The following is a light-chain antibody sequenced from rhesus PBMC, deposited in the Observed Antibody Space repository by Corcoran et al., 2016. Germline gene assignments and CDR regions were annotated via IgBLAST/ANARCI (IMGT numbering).Light chain of an antibody. Sequence: DIQMTQSPSSLSASVGDTVTITCRASQSISSWLAWYQQKQGKAPKLLIYKASSLQSGVPSRFSGSRSGTDFTLTISILQSEDFATYYCQQYSSRPLTFGPGTKLDIK. CDR3: QQYSSRPLT. CDR1: QSISSW. V-gene: IGKV1-22*01. CDR2: KAS. J-gene: IGKJ3*01.